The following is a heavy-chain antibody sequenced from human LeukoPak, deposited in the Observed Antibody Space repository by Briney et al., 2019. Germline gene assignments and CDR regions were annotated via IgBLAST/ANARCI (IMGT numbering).Heavy chain of an antibody. Sequence: SETLSLTCTVSGGSISSSSYYWGWIRQPPGKGLEWIGSIYYSGSTYYNPSLKSRVTISVDTSKNQFSLKLSSVTAADTAVYYCASLPWGVRGVIIQDFDYWGQGTLVTVSS. CDR2: IYYSGST. J-gene: IGHJ4*02. D-gene: IGHD3-10*01. CDR1: GGSISSSSYY. V-gene: IGHV4-39*07. CDR3: ASLPWGVRGVIIQDFDY.